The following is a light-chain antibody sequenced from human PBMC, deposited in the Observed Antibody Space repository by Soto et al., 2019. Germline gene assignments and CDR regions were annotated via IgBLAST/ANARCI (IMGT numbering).Light chain of an antibody. CDR2: EVS. J-gene: IGLJ3*02. Sequence: QSVLTQPASVSGSPGQSITISCTGTISDVGGYNYVSWYQQYPGKAPKLIIYEVSNRPSGVSNRFSGSKSGNTASLTISGRQAEDEADYYCTSNTTTNTWVFGGGTKLTVL. V-gene: IGLV2-14*01. CDR3: TSNTTTNTWV. CDR1: ISDVGGYNY.